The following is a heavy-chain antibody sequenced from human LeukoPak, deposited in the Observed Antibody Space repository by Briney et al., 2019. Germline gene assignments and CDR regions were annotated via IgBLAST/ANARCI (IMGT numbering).Heavy chain of an antibody. Sequence: GGSLRLSCAASRFTLSSYWMSWVRQAPGKGLEWVAHIKQDGSQEYYVDSVKGRFTISRDSAKNSLYLQMNSLRAEDTAVYYCARGVPYDSWSGPHYSDYWGQGTLVTVSS. CDR1: RFTLSSYW. D-gene: IGHD3-3*01. J-gene: IGHJ4*02. V-gene: IGHV3-7*01. CDR3: ARGVPYDSWSGPHYSDY. CDR2: IKQDGSQE.